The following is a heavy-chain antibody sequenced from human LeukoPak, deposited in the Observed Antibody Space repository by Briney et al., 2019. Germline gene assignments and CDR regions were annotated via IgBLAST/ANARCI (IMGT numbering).Heavy chain of an antibody. Sequence: GGSLRLSCAASGFTFSSHGLTWVRQAPGKGLEWVSTINGAGDNTYYAETVKGRFTISRDNSKNTLYLQMHSLRAEDTAIYYCAKVSVCYGCYLDYWGQGTLVTVSS. V-gene: IGHV3-23*01. CDR2: INGAGDNT. CDR1: GFTFSSHG. CDR3: AKVSVCYGCYLDY. J-gene: IGHJ4*02. D-gene: IGHD3-16*01.